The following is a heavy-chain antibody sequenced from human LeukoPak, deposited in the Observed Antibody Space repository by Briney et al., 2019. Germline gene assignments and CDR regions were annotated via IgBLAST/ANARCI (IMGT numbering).Heavy chain of an antibody. CDR1: GFTVSSNY. J-gene: IGHJ3*02. CDR3: ARGGAFDI. CDR2: IQNGGST. V-gene: IGHV3-66*02. Sequence: PGGSLRLSCAAAGFTVSSNYMSWVRQAPGKGLEWVSVIQNGGSTYYADSVKGRFTISRDNSKNTLFLQMNSLRAEDTAVYHCARGGAFDIWGQGTMVTVSS.